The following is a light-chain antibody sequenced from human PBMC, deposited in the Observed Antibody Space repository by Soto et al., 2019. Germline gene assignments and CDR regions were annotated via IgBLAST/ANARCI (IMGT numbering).Light chain of an antibody. J-gene: IGKJ3*01. CDR1: QTLSSAY. V-gene: IGKV3-20*01. Sequence: EIVLTQSPGTLSLSPGERATLSCRASQTLSSAYLAWYQQKPGQAPRLLIYGASRRATGISDRFSGSGSGTDFSLTISRLEPEDVAVYYCQQYAGSPPFTFGPGTKVEIK. CDR2: GAS. CDR3: QQYAGSPPFT.